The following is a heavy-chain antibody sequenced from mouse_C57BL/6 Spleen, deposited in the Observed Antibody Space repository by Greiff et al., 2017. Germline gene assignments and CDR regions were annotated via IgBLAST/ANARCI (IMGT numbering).Heavy chain of an antibody. CDR3: ARSHYYGSPYAMDY. V-gene: IGHV1-69*01. CDR1: GYTFTSSW. CDR2: LDPSDSYT. Sequence: QVQLQQPGAELVMPGASVKLSCKASGYTFTSSWMHWVKQRPGQGLEWIGELDPSDSYTNYNQKFKGKSTLTVDNSSSTAYMQLSSLTSEDSAVYYCARSHYYGSPYAMDYWGQGTSVTVSS. D-gene: IGHD1-1*01. J-gene: IGHJ4*01.